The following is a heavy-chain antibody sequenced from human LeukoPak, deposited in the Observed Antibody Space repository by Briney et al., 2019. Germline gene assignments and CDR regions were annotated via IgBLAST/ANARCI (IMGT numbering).Heavy chain of an antibody. CDR2: ISSSSSTI. J-gene: IGHJ4*02. CDR1: GFTFSSYS. Sequence: GGSLRLSCAASGFTFSSYSMNWVRQAPGKGLEWVSYISSSSSTIYYADSVKGRFTISRDNAKNSLYLQMNSLRAEDTAVYYCARDRRDTAMAYWGQGTLVTVSS. D-gene: IGHD5-18*01. V-gene: IGHV3-48*01. CDR3: ARDRRDTAMAY.